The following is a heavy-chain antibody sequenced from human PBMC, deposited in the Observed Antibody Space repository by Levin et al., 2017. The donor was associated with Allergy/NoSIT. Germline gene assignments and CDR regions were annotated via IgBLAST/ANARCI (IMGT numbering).Heavy chain of an antibody. D-gene: IGHD2-2*01. J-gene: IGHJ4*02. V-gene: IGHV3-74*01. CDR2: IHSDTSIT. Sequence: GGSLRLSCAASGFTFSPYYMHWVRQAPGKGLAWVSNIHSDTSITNYADSVKGRLTISRDNAKNTLYLQMNSLRDEDTAVYYCARGGCSSTSCLNSWGQGTLVTVSS. CDR3: ARGGCSSTSCLNS. CDR1: GFTFSPYY.